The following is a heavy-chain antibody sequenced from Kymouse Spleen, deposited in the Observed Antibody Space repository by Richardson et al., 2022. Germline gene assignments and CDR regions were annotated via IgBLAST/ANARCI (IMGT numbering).Heavy chain of an antibody. J-gene: IGHJ6*02. CDR2: IRSKANSYAT. D-gene: IGHD6-6*01. CDR1: GFTFSGSA. V-gene: IGHV3-73*02. Sequence: EVQLVESGGGLVQPGGSLKLSCAASGFTFSGSAMHWVRQASGKGLEWVGRIRSKANSYATAYAASVKGRFTISRDDSKNTAYLQMNSLKTEDTAVYYCTRHGGAARRGYYYYYGMDVWGQGTTVTVSS. CDR3: TRHGGAARRGYYYYYGMDV.